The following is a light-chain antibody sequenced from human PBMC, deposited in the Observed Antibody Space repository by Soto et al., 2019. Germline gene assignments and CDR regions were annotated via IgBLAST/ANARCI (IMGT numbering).Light chain of an antibody. CDR3: QQYDNLPT. Sequence: MMMTQSPATLSVSPGERVTLSCRTSHSVNSHVAWYQQKPGQAPRLLLYGASTRATGIPVRFSGSGSGTDFTFTIGSLQPEDIATYYCQQYDNLPTFGQGTKVDIK. V-gene: IGKV3-15*01. CDR1: HSVNSH. CDR2: GAS. J-gene: IGKJ1*01.